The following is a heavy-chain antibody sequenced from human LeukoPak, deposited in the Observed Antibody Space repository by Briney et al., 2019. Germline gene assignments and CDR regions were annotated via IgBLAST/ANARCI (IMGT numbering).Heavy chain of an antibody. V-gene: IGHV4-59*01. CDR3: ARDRRGYSYGYDY. J-gene: IGHJ4*02. CDR2: IYYSGST. Sequence: PSETLSLTCTVSGGSISSYYWSWIRQPPGKGLEWIGYIYYSGSTNYNPSLKSRVTISVDTSKNQFSLKLSSVTAADTAVYYYARDRRGYSYGYDYWGQGTLVTVSS. D-gene: IGHD5-18*01. CDR1: GGSISSYY.